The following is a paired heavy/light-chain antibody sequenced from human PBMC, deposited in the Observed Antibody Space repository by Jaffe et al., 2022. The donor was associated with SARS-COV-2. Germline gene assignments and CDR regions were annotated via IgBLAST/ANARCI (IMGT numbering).Light chain of an antibody. CDR3: LHDYNYVWT. J-gene: IGKJ1*01. CDR2: AAS. CDR1: QGTRDD. Sequence: ATQVTQSPSSLSASVGDRVSITCRTSQGTRDDLGWYQQRPGKVPKFLVSAASRLQSGVPSRFSVSDSGTVFTLTISGLQPEDFGTYYCLHDYNYVWTFGQGTKV. V-gene: IGKV1-6*01.
Heavy chain of an antibody. D-gene: IGHD6-19*01. V-gene: IGHV3-30*04. CDR1: GFTFSNYP. CDR2: ISHDGGHQ. CDR3: AGIFSSGYPWVDY. J-gene: IGHJ4*02. Sequence: QVHLVESGGGVVQPGTSLRLSCAASGFTFSNYPMHWVRQAPGKGLEWLAVISHDGGHQYYPDFVKGRFTISRDDFTSTLFLDMNSLRVEDTAMYYCAGIFSSGYPWVDYWGQGTLVTVSS.